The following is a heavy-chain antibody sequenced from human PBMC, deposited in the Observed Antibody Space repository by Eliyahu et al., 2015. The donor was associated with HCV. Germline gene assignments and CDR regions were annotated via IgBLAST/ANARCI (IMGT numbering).Heavy chain of an antibody. CDR1: GFTFSSYG. CDR3: AKRAPPFHDYGDLFDY. CDR2: ISYDGSNK. Sequence: QVQLVESGGGVVQPGRSLRLPCAASGFTFSSYGMHWVRQAPGKGLEWVAVISYDGSNKYYADSVKGRFTISRDNSKNTLYLQMNSLRAEDTAVYYCAKRAPPFHDYGDLFDYWGQGTLVTVSS. D-gene: IGHD4-17*01. J-gene: IGHJ4*02. V-gene: IGHV3-30*18.